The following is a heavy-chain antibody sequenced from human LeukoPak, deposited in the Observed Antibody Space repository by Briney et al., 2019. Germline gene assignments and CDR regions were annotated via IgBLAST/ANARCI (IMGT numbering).Heavy chain of an antibody. Sequence: GRSLRLSCAASGFTFSSYGMHWVRQALGKGLEWVAVISYDGSNKYYADSVKGRFTISRDNSKNTLYLQMNSLRAEDTAVYYCAKDGGYSSYHYWGQGTLVTVSS. V-gene: IGHV3-30*18. D-gene: IGHD6-19*01. CDR3: AKDGGYSSYHY. J-gene: IGHJ4*02. CDR1: GFTFSSYG. CDR2: ISYDGSNK.